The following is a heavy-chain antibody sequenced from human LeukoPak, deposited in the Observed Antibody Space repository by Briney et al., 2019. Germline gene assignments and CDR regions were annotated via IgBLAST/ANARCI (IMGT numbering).Heavy chain of an antibody. Sequence: GGSLRLSCAASGFAFSKYSMNWVRQAPGKGLEWVSYISSSSSTIYYADSVKGRFTVSRDSAKHSLYLQMNSLRVEDTAVYYCARGGSSGWYVDVWGRGTTVTVSS. J-gene: IGHJ6*04. CDR2: ISSSSSTI. V-gene: IGHV3-48*04. D-gene: IGHD6-19*01. CDR3: ARGGSSGWYVDV. CDR1: GFAFSKYS.